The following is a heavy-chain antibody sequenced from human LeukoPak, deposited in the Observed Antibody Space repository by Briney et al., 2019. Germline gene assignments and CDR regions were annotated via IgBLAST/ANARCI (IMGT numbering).Heavy chain of an antibody. Sequence: RPSETLSLTCTVSGGSISSYYWSWIRQPPGKGLEWIGYIYYSGSTNYNPSLKSRVTISVDTSKNQFSLKLSSVTAADTAVYYCASGGYCSSTSCYSDYWGQGTLVTVSS. J-gene: IGHJ4*02. D-gene: IGHD2-2*02. CDR3: ASGGYCSSTSCYSDY. V-gene: IGHV4-59*01. CDR2: IYYSGST. CDR1: GGSISSYY.